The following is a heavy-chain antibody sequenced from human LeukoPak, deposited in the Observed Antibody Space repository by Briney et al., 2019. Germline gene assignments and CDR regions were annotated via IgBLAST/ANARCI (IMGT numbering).Heavy chain of an antibody. D-gene: IGHD3-10*01. CDR3: ARVAMIRGVVT. CDR1: GGSVNSYY. V-gene: IGHV4-4*08. J-gene: IGHJ5*02. CDR2: IDPRGNT. Sequence: SETLSLTCTVSGGSVNSYYWTWIRQPPGEGLECIGYIDPRGNTNYIPSLKGRVTVSVDTSKNQLSLKLTSVTAADTAVYYCARVAMIRGVVTWGQGTLVTVSS.